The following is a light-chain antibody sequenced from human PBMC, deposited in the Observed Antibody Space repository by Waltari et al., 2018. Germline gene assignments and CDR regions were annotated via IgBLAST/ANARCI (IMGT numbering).Light chain of an antibody. CDR1: QSVLYSSDNKNY. V-gene: IGKV4-1*01. Sequence: DIVMTQSPDSLAVSLGERATINCKSSQSVLYSSDNKNYLTWYQQKPGQPPELLIYWASTRESGVPDRFSGSGSGTDFTLTISRLQAEDVAVYYCQQYYRFPQTFGQGTKVEIK. J-gene: IGKJ1*01. CDR3: QQYYRFPQT. CDR2: WAS.